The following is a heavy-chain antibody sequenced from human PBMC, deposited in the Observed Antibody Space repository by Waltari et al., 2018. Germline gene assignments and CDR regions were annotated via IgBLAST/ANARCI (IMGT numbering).Heavy chain of an antibody. V-gene: IGHV1-69*08. CDR2: FVPLLGTT. J-gene: IGHJ4*02. CDR3: ARDVGTTVTEPYFDS. D-gene: IGHD4-17*01. CDR1: RGTFSTYG. Sequence: QVLLVQSGPEVKGPGSSVKVSCKASRGTFSTYGISWVRQAPGQVIEWLGRFVPLLGTTSDAEKFQNRVTISADKSTYIVYLEMSSLRLEDTAVYFCARDVGTTVTEPYFDSWSRGTLVTVSS.